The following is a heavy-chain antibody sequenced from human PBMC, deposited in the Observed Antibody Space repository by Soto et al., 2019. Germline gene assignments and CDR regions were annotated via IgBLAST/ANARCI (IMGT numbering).Heavy chain of an antibody. J-gene: IGHJ6*02. D-gene: IGHD2-21*01. CDR3: ARDRRYCGEGPYYGMDV. V-gene: IGHV3-66*03. Sequence: GGSLRLSCAASGFTVSSNYMSWVRQAPGKGLEWVSVIYSCGSTYYADSVKGRFTISRANSKNTLYLQMNSLRAEDTAVYYCARDRRYCGEGPYYGMDVWGQGTTVTVSS. CDR2: IYSCGST. CDR1: GFTVSSNY.